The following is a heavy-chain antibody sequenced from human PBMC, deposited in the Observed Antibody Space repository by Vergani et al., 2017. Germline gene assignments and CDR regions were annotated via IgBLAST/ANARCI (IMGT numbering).Heavy chain of an antibody. CDR1: GFTFSTYA. J-gene: IGHJ3*01. CDR3: TARRAGRDPFDV. CDR2: INDNSAII. Sequence: EVQLLESGGSLKQPGGSVRLSCAASGFTFSTYAMHWVRQAPGKGLEWVSGINDNSAIIIYADSVRGRFTISRDNAKKSLYLQMNSLKTDDTALYYCTARRAGRDPFDVWGRGTLVTVSS. V-gene: IGHV3-9*01.